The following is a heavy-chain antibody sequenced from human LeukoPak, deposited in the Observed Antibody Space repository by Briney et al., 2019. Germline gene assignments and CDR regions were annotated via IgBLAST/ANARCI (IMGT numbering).Heavy chain of an antibody. CDR1: GFTFSNYG. CDR3: ARDFGDTGYDRGWLDP. CDR2: IWYDGSNK. J-gene: IGHJ5*02. D-gene: IGHD5-12*01. V-gene: IGHV3-33*01. Sequence: GGSLRLSRVASGFTFSNYGMHWVRQAPGKGLEWVAVIWYDGSNKYYIESVEGRFTISRDNPMNTVYLQMDSLRAEDTAVYYCARDFGDTGYDRGWLDPWGQGTLVTVSS.